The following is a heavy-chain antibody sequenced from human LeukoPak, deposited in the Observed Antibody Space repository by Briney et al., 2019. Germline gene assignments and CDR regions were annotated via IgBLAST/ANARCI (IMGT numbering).Heavy chain of an antibody. V-gene: IGHV1-2*02. CDR1: GYTFTGYY. D-gene: IGHD2-2*01. CDR3: ARGGYCSSTSCYSLDY. J-gene: IGHJ4*02. Sequence: ASVKVSCEASGYTFTGYYMHWVRQAPGQGLEWMGWINPNSGGTNYAQKFQGRVTMTRDTSISTAYMELSRLRSDDTAVHYCARGGYCSSTSCYSLDYWGQGTLVTVSS. CDR2: INPNSGGT.